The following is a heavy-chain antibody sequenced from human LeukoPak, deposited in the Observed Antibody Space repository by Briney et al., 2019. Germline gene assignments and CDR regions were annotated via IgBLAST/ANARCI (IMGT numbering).Heavy chain of an antibody. J-gene: IGHJ4*02. Sequence: ASVKVSCKASGYTFTGYFIHWVRQAPGQGLECMGWINPNNGGTKYAQKFQDRVTMTRDTSISTVYMELSSLRSDDTAVYYCARGRDRGASTPFDYWGQGTLVTVSS. CDR3: ARGRDRGASTPFDY. V-gene: IGHV1-2*02. CDR1: GYTFTGYF. CDR2: INPNNGGT. D-gene: IGHD1-26*01.